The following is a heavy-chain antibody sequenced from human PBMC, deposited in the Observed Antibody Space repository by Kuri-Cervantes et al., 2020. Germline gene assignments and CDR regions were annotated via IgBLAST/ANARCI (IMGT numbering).Heavy chain of an antibody. CDR2: IYTSGST. J-gene: IGHJ4*02. Sequence: SETLSLTCTVSGGSISSGSYYWSWIRQPAGKGLEWIGRIYTSGSTNYNPSLKSRVTISVDTSKNQFSLKLSSVTAADTTVYYCASTPGVVVPAAMGVGRDYFDYWGQGTLVTVSS. V-gene: IGHV4-61*02. D-gene: IGHD2-2*01. CDR1: GGSISSGSYY. CDR3: ASTPGVVVPAAMGVGRDYFDY.